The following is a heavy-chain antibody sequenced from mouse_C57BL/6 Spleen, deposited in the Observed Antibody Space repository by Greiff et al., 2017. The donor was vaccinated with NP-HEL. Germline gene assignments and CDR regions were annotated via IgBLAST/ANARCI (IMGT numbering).Heavy chain of an antibody. V-gene: IGHV1-39*01. CDR1: GYSFTDYN. CDR3: ARFELGDGYHYFDY. CDR2: INPNYGTT. J-gene: IGHJ2*01. Sequence: VQLKESGPELVKPGASVKISCKASGYSFTDYNMNWVKQSNGKSLEWIGVINPNYGTTSYNQKFKGKATLTVDQSSSTAYMQLNSLTSEYSAVYYCARFELGDGYHYFDYWGQGTTLTVSS. D-gene: IGHD2-3*01.